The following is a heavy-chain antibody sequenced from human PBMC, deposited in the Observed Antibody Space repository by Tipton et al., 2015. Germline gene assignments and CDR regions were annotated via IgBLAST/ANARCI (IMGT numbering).Heavy chain of an antibody. Sequence: SLRLSCAVSGFTFSPYSMNWVRQAPGKGLEWVSYIGSSSTTIYYADSVKGRFTISRDNAKNSLYLQMNSLRDEDTAVYYCARDSHSGLDYWGQGTLVTVSS. D-gene: IGHD6-25*01. CDR2: IGSSSTTI. CDR1: GFTFSPYS. V-gene: IGHV3-48*02. J-gene: IGHJ4*02. CDR3: ARDSHSGLDY.